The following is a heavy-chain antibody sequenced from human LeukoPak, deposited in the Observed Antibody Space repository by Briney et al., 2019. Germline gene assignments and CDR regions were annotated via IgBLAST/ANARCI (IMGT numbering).Heavy chain of an antibody. Sequence: PGGSLRLSCAASGFTFSSYWMSWVRQAPGKGLERVANIKQDGSEKYYVDPVKGRFTISRDNAKNSLYLQMNSLRAEDTAVYYCACFHRGAFDIWGQGTMVTVSS. V-gene: IGHV3-7*01. J-gene: IGHJ3*02. CDR3: ACFHRGAFDI. CDR1: GFTFSSYW. CDR2: IKQDGSEK.